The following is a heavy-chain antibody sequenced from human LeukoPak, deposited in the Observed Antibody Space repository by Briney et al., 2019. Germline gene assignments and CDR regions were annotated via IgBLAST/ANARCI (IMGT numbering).Heavy chain of an antibody. D-gene: IGHD6-13*01. CDR3: ARDIAAAGTGPYYYYYMDV. Sequence: GASVKVSCKASGYTFTSHGISWVRQAPGQGLEWMGWISAYNGNTNYAQKLQGRVSMTTDTSTSTAYMEMRSLRSDDTAVYYCARDIAAAGTGPYYYYYMDVWGKGTTVTVSS. V-gene: IGHV1-18*01. J-gene: IGHJ6*03. CDR1: GYTFTSHG. CDR2: ISAYNGNT.